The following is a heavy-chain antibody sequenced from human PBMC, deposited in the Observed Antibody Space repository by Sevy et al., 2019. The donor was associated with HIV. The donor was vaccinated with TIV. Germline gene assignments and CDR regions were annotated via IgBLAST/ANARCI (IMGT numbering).Heavy chain of an antibody. CDR2: ISYDGSNK. CDR3: ARDRGYSYGSFDY. V-gene: IGHV3-30*04. CDR1: GFTFSSYA. J-gene: IGHJ4*02. Sequence: GGSLRLSCAASGFTFSSYAMHWVRQAPGKGLEWVAVISYDGSNKYYADSVKGRFTISRDNSKNTLYLQMNGLGAGDTAVYYCARDRGYSYGSFDYWGQGTLVTVSS. D-gene: IGHD5-18*01.